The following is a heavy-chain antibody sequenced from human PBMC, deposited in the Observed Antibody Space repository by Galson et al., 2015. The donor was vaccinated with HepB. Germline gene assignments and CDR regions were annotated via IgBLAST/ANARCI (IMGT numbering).Heavy chain of an antibody. CDR3: ARGRYCSSTSCRPDWTFFDY. D-gene: IGHD2-2*01. V-gene: IGHV4-31*03. J-gene: IGHJ4*02. CDR1: GGSISSGGYY. CDR2: IYYSGST. Sequence: TLSLTCSVSGGSISSGGYYWSWIRQHPGKGLEWIGYIYYSGSTYYNPSLKSRVTISVDTSKNQFSLKLCSVTAADTAVYYCARGRYCSSTSCRPDWTFFDYWGQGTLVTVSS.